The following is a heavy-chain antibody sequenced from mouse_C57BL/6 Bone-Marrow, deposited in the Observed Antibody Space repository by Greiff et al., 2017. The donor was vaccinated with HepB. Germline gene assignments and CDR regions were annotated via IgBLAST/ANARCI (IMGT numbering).Heavy chain of an antibody. CDR1: GYTFTSYW. J-gene: IGHJ2*01. Sequence: VQLQQPGAELVKPGASVKLSCKASGYTFTSYWMHWVKQRPGQGLEWIGMIHPNSGSTNYNEKLKSKATLTVDKSSSTAYMQLSSLTSEDSAVYYCARTYYGSRAFDYWGQGTTLTVSS. V-gene: IGHV1-64*01. CDR3: ARTYYGSRAFDY. CDR2: IHPNSGST. D-gene: IGHD1-1*01.